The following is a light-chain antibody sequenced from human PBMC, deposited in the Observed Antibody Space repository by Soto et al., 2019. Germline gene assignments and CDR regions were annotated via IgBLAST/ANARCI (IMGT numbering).Light chain of an antibody. V-gene: IGKV1-39*01. J-gene: IGKJ4*01. CDR1: QSISSY. CDR3: QQSYSTLPLT. Sequence: DIQMTQSPSSLSASVGDRVTITCRASQSISSYLNWYQQKPGKAPKLLIYAASSLQSGVPSRFSGSGSGTDFTLTIGSLQPEDFATYYCQQSYSTLPLTFGGGTKVEIK. CDR2: AAS.